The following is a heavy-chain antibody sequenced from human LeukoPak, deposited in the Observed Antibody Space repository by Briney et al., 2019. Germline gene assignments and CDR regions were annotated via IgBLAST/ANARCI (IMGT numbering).Heavy chain of an antibody. CDR2: INGDGRNI. J-gene: IGHJ3*02. D-gene: IGHD1-26*01. V-gene: IGHV3-74*01. CDR1: GFTFSSYW. CDR3: ARVAREWELLRDAFDI. Sequence: PGGSLRLSCVASGFTFSSYWMHWVRQDPRKGLVWVSRINGDGRNINYADSVRGRFTISRDNAKNTLYLQMNTLRVEDTAVYYCARVAREWELLRDAFDIWGQGTMVTVSS.